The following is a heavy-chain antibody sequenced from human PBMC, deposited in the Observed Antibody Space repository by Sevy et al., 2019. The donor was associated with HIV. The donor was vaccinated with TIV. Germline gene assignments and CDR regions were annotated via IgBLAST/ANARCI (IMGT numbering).Heavy chain of an antibody. Sequence: GGSLRLSCAASGFTFSSYAMHWVRQAPGKGLEWVAVISYDGSNKYYADSVKGRFTISRDNSKNTLYLQMNSLRAEDTAVYYCARGYGSGSYYNPYYYYGMDVWGQGTTVTVSS. D-gene: IGHD3-10*01. CDR1: GFTFSSYA. CDR3: ARGYGSGSYYNPYYYYGMDV. J-gene: IGHJ6*02. V-gene: IGHV3-30*04. CDR2: ISYDGSNK.